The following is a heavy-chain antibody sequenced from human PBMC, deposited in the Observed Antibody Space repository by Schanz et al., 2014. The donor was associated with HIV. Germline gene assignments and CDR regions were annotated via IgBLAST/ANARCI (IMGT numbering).Heavy chain of an antibody. J-gene: IGHJ6*02. CDR1: GGTFRTYA. V-gene: IGHV1-69*12. CDR2: IVPIFGTT. Sequence: QVQLVQSGAEVKKPGSSVMVSCKTLGGTFRTYAVSWVRQAPGQGLEWMGGIVPIFGTTNYAQKFQGRVTIIADESTSTAYMELSSLRSADTAVYFCARAAFSSEYYYGMDVWGQGTTVTVSS. CDR3: ARAAFSSEYYYGMDV. D-gene: IGHD3-3*02.